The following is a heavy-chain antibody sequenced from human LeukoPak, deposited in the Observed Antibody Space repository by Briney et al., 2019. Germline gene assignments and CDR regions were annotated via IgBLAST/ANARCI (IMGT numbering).Heavy chain of an antibody. CDR3: ARDHLLGTH. J-gene: IGHJ4*02. V-gene: IGHV1-8*02. Sequence: ASVKVSCKASGYTFTGYYMHWVRQATGQGLEWMGWMNPNSGNTGYAQKFQGRVTMTRNTSISTAYMELSSLRSEDTAVYYCARDHLLGTHWGQGTLVTVSS. CDR2: MNPNSGNT. D-gene: IGHD1-7*01. CDR1: GYTFTGYY.